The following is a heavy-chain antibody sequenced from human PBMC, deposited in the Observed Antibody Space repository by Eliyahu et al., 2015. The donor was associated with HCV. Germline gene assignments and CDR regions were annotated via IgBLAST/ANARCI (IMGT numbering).Heavy chain of an antibody. Sequence: QVQLQESGPGLVEPSQTLSLTCSVXGGSIXTVDYYWSWIRQPPGKGLEWIGYIXYSGNTYYNPSLKSRVTISVDTSKSQFSLKLYSVTAADTAVYYCARERAEAATRWFDPWGQGILVTVSS. J-gene: IGHJ5*02. CDR1: GGSIXTVDYY. D-gene: IGHD6-13*01. CDR3: ARERAEAATRWFDP. CDR2: IXYSGNT. V-gene: IGHV4-30-4*01.